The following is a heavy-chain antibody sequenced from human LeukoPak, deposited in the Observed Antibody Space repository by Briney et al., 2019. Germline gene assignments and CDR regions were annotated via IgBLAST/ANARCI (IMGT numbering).Heavy chain of an antibody. CDR1: GFTFSNFG. CDR3: AKGPMAGGFDI. Sequence: GGSLRLSCAASGFTFSNFGMHWVRQAPGKGLEWVAVISYDGSNKYYADSVKGRFTISRDNSKNTLYLQMNSLRAEDTAVYYCAKGPMAGGFDIWGQGTMVTVSS. J-gene: IGHJ3*02. V-gene: IGHV3-30*18. CDR2: ISYDGSNK. D-gene: IGHD3-10*01.